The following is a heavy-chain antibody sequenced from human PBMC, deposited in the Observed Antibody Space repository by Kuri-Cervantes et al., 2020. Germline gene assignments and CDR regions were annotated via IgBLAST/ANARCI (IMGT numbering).Heavy chain of an antibody. J-gene: IGHJ6*02. V-gene: IGHV3-74*01. CDR1: GFIFSSYW. Sequence: GESLKISCAASGFIFSSYWMHWVRQAPGKGLVWVSRINSEGSSTSYADSVKGRFTISRDNSKNTLYLQMNSLRAEDTAVYYCAKADDILTGWGGMDVWGQGTTVTVSS. D-gene: IGHD3-9*01. CDR3: AKADDILTGWGGMDV. CDR2: INSEGSST.